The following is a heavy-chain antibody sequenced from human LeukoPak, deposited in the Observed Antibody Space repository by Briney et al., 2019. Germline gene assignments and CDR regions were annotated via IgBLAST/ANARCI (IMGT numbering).Heavy chain of an antibody. D-gene: IGHD6-13*01. CDR3: AKDYEAGYSSYYYYGMDV. CDR1: GFTFSSYG. J-gene: IGHJ6*02. CDR2: ISYDGSNK. Sequence: GGSLRLSCAASGFTFSSYGMHWVRQAPGKGLEWVAVISYDGSNKYYADSVKGRFTISRDNSKNTLYLQMNSLRAEDTAVYYCAKDYEAGYSSYYYYGMDVWGQGTTVTVSS. V-gene: IGHV3-30*18.